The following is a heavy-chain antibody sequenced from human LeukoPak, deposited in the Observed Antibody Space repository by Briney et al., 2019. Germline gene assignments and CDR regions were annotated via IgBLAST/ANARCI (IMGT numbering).Heavy chain of an antibody. CDR1: GYTSTGYY. CDR3: ARVHYDFWSGYSGRENWFDP. J-gene: IGHJ5*02. CDR2: INPNSGGT. D-gene: IGHD3-3*01. V-gene: IGHV1-2*02. Sequence: APVKVSCKASGYTSTGYYMHWVRQAPGQGLEWMGWINPNSGGTNYAQKFQGRVTMTRDTSISTACMELSRLRSDDTAVYYCARVHYDFWSGYSGRENWFDPWGQGTLVTVSS.